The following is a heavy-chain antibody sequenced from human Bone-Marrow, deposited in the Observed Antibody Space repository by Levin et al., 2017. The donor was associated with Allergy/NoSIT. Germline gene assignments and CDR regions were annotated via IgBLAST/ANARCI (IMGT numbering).Heavy chain of an antibody. V-gene: IGHV4-34*01. D-gene: IGHD5-18*01. CDR1: GGSFSGYY. CDR2: INHSGST. Sequence: SETLSLTCAVYGGSFSGYYWSWIRQPPGKGLEWIGEINHSGSTNYNPSLKSRVTISVDTSKNQFSLKLSSVTAADTAVYYCARGAVGAPSAYSDGYGYWGQGTLVTVSS. CDR3: ARGAVGAPSAYSDGYGY. J-gene: IGHJ4*02.